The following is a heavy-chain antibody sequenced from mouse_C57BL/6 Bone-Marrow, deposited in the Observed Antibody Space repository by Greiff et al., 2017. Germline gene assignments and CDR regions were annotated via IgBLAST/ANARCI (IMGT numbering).Heavy chain of an antibody. V-gene: IGHV14-4*01. J-gene: IGHJ1*03. D-gene: IGHD1-1*01. CDR1: GFNIKDDY. CDR3: TTVYYGSSYGYFDV. Sequence: EVQPQQSGAELVRPGASVKLSCTASGFNIKDDYMHWVKQRPEQGLEWIGWIDPENGDTEYASKFQGKATITADTSSNTAYLQLSSLTSEDTAVYYCTTVYYGSSYGYFDVWGTGTTVTVSS. CDR2: IDPENGDT.